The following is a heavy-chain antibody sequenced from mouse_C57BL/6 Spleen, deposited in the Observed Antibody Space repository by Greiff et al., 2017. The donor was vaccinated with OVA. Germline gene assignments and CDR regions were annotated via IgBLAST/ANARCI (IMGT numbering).Heavy chain of an antibody. D-gene: IGHD3-2*02. CDR3: ARSLLRLHAMDY. J-gene: IGHJ4*01. CDR1: GYTFTSYW. CDR2: IDPSDSYT. Sequence: VQLKQPGAELVKPGASVKLSCKASGYTFTSYWMQWVKQRPGQGLEWIGEIDPSDSYTNYNQKFKGKATLTVDTSSSTAYMQLSSLTSEDSAVYYCARSLLRLHAMDYWGQGTSVTVSS. V-gene: IGHV1-50*01.